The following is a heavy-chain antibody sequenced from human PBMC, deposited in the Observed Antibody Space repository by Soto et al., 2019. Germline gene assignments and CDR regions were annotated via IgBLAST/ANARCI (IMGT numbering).Heavy chain of an antibody. J-gene: IGHJ4*02. CDR2: IYYSGST. CDR3: ARAKAQGAQDYFDY. CDR1: GGSISSGGYY. D-gene: IGHD1-26*01. Sequence: SETLSLTCTVSGGSISSGGYYWSWIRQHPGKGLEWIGYIYYSGSTYYNPSLKSRVTISVDTSKNQFSLKLSSVTAADTAVYYCARAKAQGAQDYFDYWGQGTLVTVSS. V-gene: IGHV4-31*03.